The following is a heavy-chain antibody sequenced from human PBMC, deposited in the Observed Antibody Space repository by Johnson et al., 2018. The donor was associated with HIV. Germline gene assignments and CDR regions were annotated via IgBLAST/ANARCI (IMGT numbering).Heavy chain of an antibody. CDR2: IYYDGSNK. CDR3: ARVYYYDSSGIDAFDI. D-gene: IGHD3-22*01. J-gene: IGHJ3*02. V-gene: IGHV3-30*19. CDR1: GFTFSGYA. Sequence: QMQLVESGGGVVQPGRSLRLSCAASGFTFSGYAMHWVRQAPGKGLEWVAVIYYDGSNKYYADSVKGRFTISRDNSKNTLYLQMNSLRAEDTAVYYCARVYYYDSSGIDAFDIWGQGTMVTVSS.